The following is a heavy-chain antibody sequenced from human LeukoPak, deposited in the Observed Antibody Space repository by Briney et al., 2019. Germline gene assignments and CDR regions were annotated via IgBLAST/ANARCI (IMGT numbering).Heavy chain of an antibody. CDR3: AREYCSGPTCYIFDY. V-gene: IGHV3-13*01. J-gene: IGHJ4*02. Sequence: GGSLRLSCVASGFTLSGYDMHWLRQATGKGLEWVSTVTTAGDTYYLGSVKGRFTISRDNAKNSLYLQMNSLRAGDTAVYYCAREYCSGPTCYIFDYWGQGTLVTVSS. D-gene: IGHD2-2*01. CDR1: GFTLSGYD. CDR2: VTTAGDT.